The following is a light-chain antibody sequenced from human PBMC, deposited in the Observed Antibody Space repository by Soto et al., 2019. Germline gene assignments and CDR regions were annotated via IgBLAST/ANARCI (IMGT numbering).Light chain of an antibody. Sequence: QSALTQPPSASGSPGQSVAISCTGTSSDVGAYNYVAWYQQHPGKVPKLMTYEVSKRPSGVPDRFSGSKSGNTASLTVSGLQADDEADYYCSSYAGSDVFVFGNGTKVTVL. J-gene: IGLJ1*01. CDR3: SSYAGSDVFV. CDR2: EVS. V-gene: IGLV2-8*01. CDR1: SSDVGAYNY.